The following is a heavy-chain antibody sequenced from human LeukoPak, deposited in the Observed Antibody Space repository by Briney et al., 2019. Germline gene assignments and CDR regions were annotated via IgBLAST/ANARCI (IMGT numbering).Heavy chain of an antibody. V-gene: IGHV3-53*01. CDR2: IYTEDNT. J-gene: IGHJ4*02. CDR3: ARYSGNLLRHY. CDR1: GFTVSGNY. D-gene: IGHD1-26*01. Sequence: PGGSLRLSFAASGFTVSGNYMIWVRQAPGKGLECVSVIYTEDNTFYAYSVKGRFTISRDNSKNTLHLQMNSLRAGDTAVYYCARYSGNLLRHYWGQGTLVTVSS.